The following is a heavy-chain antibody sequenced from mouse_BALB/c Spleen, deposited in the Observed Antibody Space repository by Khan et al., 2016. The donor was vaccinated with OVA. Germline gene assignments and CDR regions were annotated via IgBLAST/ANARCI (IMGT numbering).Heavy chain of an antibody. Sequence: QVQLKQSGAELARPSASVTMSCKASGYTFTTYTIHWVKQRPGQGLEWIGYIIPSNDYTNYNQKFKDRATLTADTSSSTAYMQMSSLTSEESAVYYCAREGAYYRSDGWFAYWGQGTLVTVSA. CDR2: IIPSNDYT. CDR3: AREGAYYRSDGWFAY. CDR1: GYTFTTYT. V-gene: IGHV1-4*01. D-gene: IGHD2-14*01. J-gene: IGHJ3*01.